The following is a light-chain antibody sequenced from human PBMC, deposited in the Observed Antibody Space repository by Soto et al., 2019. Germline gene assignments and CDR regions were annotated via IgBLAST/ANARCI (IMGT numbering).Light chain of an antibody. CDR3: QQYGFSFRA. CDR1: QSVSSTY. V-gene: IGKV3-20*01. Sequence: ILLTQSPGTLSLSPGERASLSCRASQSVSSTYLSWYQLKPGQAPRLLIYGASTRATGIPDRFSGSGSGTDFTHTISRLEPEDFAVYYCQQYGFSFRAFGQGTKV. CDR2: GAS. J-gene: IGKJ1*01.